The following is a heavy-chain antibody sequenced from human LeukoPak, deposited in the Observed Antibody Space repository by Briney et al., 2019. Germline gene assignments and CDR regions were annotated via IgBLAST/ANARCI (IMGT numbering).Heavy chain of an antibody. CDR2: VIPIFGTA. CDR3: ARGTLVVPAAIGGGYYFDY. CDR1: GGTFSSYA. Sequence: SVKVSCKASGGTFSSYAISWVRQAPGQGLEWMGGVIPIFGTANYAQKFQGRVTITTDESTSTAYMELSSLRSEDTAVYYCARGTLVVPAAIGGGYYFDYWGQGTLVTVSS. J-gene: IGHJ4*02. D-gene: IGHD2-2*02. V-gene: IGHV1-69*05.